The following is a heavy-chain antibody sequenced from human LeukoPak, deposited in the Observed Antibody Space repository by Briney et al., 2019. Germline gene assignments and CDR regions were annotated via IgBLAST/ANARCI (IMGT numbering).Heavy chain of an antibody. CDR2: VDPEDGET. CDR3: ATGRSVWLWGAFDI. Sequence: ASVKISCKVSGYTFTDYYMHLVQQAPGKGLEWMGLVDPEDGETIYAEKFQGRVTITADTSTDTAYMELSSLRSEDTAVSYCATGRSVWLWGAFDIWGQGTMVTVSS. V-gene: IGHV1-69-2*01. CDR1: GYTFTDYY. J-gene: IGHJ3*02. D-gene: IGHD3-22*01.